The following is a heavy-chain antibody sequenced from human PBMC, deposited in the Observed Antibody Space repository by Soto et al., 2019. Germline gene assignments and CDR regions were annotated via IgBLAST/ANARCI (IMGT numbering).Heavy chain of an antibody. J-gene: IGHJ4*02. CDR1: GFTLSSYA. Sequence: EVQLLESGGGLVQPGGALRLSCAASGFTLSSYAMSWVRQAPGKCLEWVSAISGSGGTTYYEDSVKGRFTISSDTSKTTPDLKIKSLRAVDTAVYYCAKVESYYYDSSGYYSSPLVWGQGTLVTVSS. CDR3: AKVESYYYDSSGYYSSPLV. D-gene: IGHD3-22*01. V-gene: IGHV3-23*01. CDR2: ISGSGGTT.